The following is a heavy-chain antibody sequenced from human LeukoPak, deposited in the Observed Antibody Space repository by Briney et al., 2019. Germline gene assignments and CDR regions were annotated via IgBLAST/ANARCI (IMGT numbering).Heavy chain of an antibody. CDR3: AKDKATVTTLPDY. V-gene: IGHV3-23*01. D-gene: IGHD4-17*01. CDR1: GLTFSSYG. J-gene: IGHJ4*02. Sequence: GGTLRLSCAASGLTFSSYGMNWVRQAPGKGLEWVSAISGSGGSTYYADSVKGRFTISRDNSKNTLYLQMNSLRAEDTAVYYCAKDKATVTTLPDYWGQGTLVTVSS. CDR2: ISGSGGST.